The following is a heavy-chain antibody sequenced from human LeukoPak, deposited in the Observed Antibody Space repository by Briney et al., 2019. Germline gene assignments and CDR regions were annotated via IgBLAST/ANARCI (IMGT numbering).Heavy chain of an antibody. CDR3: ARAIVVVPAADSLVGWFDP. D-gene: IGHD2-2*01. V-gene: IGHV1-18*04. J-gene: IGHJ5*02. Sequence: ASVKVSCKASGYTFTSYGISWVRQAPGQGLEWMGWISAYNGNTNYAQKLQGRVTMTTDTSTSTAYMELRSLRSDDTAVYYCARAIVVVPAADSLVGWFDPWGQGTLVTVSS. CDR1: GYTFTSYG. CDR2: ISAYNGNT.